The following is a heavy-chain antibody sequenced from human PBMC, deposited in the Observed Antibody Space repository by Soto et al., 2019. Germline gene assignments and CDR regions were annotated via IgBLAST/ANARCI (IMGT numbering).Heavy chain of an antibody. Sequence: QVHLVESGGGVVQPGRSLRLSCAASGFIFSNYAMHWIRQAPGKGLEWVAVISCDGNDKYYANAVRGRLSVSRDNSKNTVFLQLESLSPDDAALYYCARARGENDCNDFGVHSWGQGTRVTVSS. CDR1: GFIFSNYA. V-gene: IGHV3-30*04. J-gene: IGHJ5*02. CDR3: ARARGENDCNDFGVHS. D-gene: IGHD2-21*01. CDR2: ISCDGNDK.